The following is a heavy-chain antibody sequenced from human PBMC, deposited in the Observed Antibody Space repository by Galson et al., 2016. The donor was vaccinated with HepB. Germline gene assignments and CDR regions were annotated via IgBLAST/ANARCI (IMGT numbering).Heavy chain of an antibody. CDR2: IYFRGST. V-gene: IGHV4-59*01. CDR3: ARRAGSGSYFDY. Sequence: ETLSLTCIVSGASMNSNFWTWIRQPPGKGLEWIGDIYFRGSTNYTPSLKSRVTVSIDTSKNHFSLRLSSVTAADTAIYYCARRAGSGSYFDYWGQGALVAVSS. J-gene: IGHJ4*02. D-gene: IGHD1-26*01. CDR1: GASMNSNF.